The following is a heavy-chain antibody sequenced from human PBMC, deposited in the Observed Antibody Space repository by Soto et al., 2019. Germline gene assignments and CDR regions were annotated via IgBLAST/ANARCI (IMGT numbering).Heavy chain of an antibody. Sequence: SETLSLTCTVSGGSISSYYWSWIRQPPGKGLDWIGYIFYSGRTNYNPSLKSRVTISVDTSKNQFSLKLSSVTAADTVVYYCAGHYYDSSGYYSRPYYFDYWGQGTLVTVS. CDR2: IFYSGRT. J-gene: IGHJ4*02. CDR1: GGSISSYY. D-gene: IGHD3-22*01. V-gene: IGHV4-59*01. CDR3: AGHYYDSSGYYSRPYYFDY.